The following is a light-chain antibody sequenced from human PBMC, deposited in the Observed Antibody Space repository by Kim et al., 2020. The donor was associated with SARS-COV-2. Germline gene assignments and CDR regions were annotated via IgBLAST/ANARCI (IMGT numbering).Light chain of an antibody. CDR2: TTS. Sequence: SASVGDSVTITCRASQSVSTFVNWYQQKPGKAPKVLIDTTSTLQSGVSSRFSGSGSGTDFTLTINNLQPDDIATYYCQQSYNVPLTFGGGTKLEI. CDR3: QQSYNVPLT. CDR1: QSVSTF. V-gene: IGKV1-39*01. J-gene: IGKJ4*01.